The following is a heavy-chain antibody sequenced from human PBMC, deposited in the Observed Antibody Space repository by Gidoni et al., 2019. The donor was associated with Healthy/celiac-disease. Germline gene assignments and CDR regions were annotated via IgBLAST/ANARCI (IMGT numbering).Heavy chain of an antibody. CDR2: IYYSGST. Sequence: QVQLQESGPGLVKPSEPLSLTCTGHCGSISTYYWSWIRQPPGKGLEWIGYIYYSGSTNYNPSLKSRVTISVDTSRNQFSLNLTSVTAADTAVYYCARGSSYYSDMGVWGQGTTVTVSS. D-gene: IGHD2-2*01. CDR1: CGSISTYY. J-gene: IGHJ6*02. CDR3: ARGSSYYSDMGV. V-gene: IGHV4-59*01.